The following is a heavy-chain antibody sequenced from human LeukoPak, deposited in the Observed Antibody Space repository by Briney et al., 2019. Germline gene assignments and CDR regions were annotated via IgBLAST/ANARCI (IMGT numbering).Heavy chain of an antibody. CDR1: GGTFSSYA. V-gene: IGHV1-69*13. Sequence: GASVKVSCKASGGTFSSYAISWVRQAPGQGLEWMGGIIPIFGTANYAQKFQGRVTITADESTSTAYMELSSLRSEDTAVYYCASLSWDSSAEKGYYFDYWGQGTLVTVSS. CDR2: IIPIFGTA. J-gene: IGHJ4*02. CDR3: ASLSWDSSAEKGYYFDY. D-gene: IGHD3-22*01.